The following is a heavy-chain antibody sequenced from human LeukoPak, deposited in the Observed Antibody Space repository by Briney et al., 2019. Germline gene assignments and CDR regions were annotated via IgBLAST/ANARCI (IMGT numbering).Heavy chain of an antibody. J-gene: IGHJ3*02. CDR1: GYTFTSYA. CDR2: INAGNGST. CDR3: ARGVGSGWYAAFDI. V-gene: IGHV1-3*01. D-gene: IGHD6-19*01. Sequence: ASVKVSCKASGYTFTSYAMHWVRQAPGQRLEWMGWINAGNGSTKYSQKFQGRVTITRDTSASTAYMELSSLRSEDTAVYYCARGVGSGWYAAFDIWGQGTMVTVSS.